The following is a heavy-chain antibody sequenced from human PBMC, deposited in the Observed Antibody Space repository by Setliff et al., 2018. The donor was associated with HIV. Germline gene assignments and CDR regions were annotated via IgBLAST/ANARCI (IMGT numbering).Heavy chain of an antibody. CDR3: ASRAGGDF. Sequence: SETLSLTCTVPGGSISSNNYFWSWIRQPAGKGLEWIGHIYPSGSTNYNPSLKSRVTISVDTSKNQFSLNLSSVTAADTAVYYCASRAGGDFWGQGTMVTVSS. CDR1: GGSISSNNYF. J-gene: IGHJ3*01. CDR2: IYPSGST. V-gene: IGHV4-61*09. D-gene: IGHD3-10*01.